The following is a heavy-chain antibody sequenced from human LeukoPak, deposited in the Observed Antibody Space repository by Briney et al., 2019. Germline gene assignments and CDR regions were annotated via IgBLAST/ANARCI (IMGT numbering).Heavy chain of an antibody. CDR1: GFAFSSYA. J-gene: IGHJ4*02. CDR3: AKDRYYYDSSGPFDY. CDR2: ISDDGDA. D-gene: IGHD3-22*01. Sequence: PGGSLRLSCAASGFAFSSYAMTWVRQAPGKGLEWVSAISDDGDAKYADSVKGRFTVSRDNSKNTLYLQMNSLRAEDTAVYYCAKDRYYYDSSGPFDYWGQGTLVTVSS. V-gene: IGHV3-23*01.